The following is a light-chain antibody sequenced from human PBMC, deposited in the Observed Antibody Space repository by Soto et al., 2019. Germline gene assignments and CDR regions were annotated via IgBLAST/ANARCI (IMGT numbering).Light chain of an antibody. CDR2: EGS. Sequence: QSALTQPASVSGSPGQSITISCTGTSSDVGSYNLVSWYQQHPGRAPKLMIYEGSKRPLGVSNRFSGSKSGNTASLTISGLQAEDEVDYYCSSYAGSSTLLFGGGTKLTVL. CDR1: SSDVGSYNL. CDR3: SSYAGSSTLL. V-gene: IGLV2-23*01. J-gene: IGLJ2*01.